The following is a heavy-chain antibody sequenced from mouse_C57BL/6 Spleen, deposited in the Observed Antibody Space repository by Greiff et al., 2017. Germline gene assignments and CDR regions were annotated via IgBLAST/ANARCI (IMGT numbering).Heavy chain of an antibody. V-gene: IGHV6-3*01. CDR2: IRLKSDNYAT. Sequence: EVQLQESGGGLVQPGGSMKLSCVASGFTFSNYWMNWVRQSPEKGLEWVAQIRLKSDNYATHYAESVKGRFTISRDDSKSSVYLQMNNLRAEDTGIYYCTEGIDYDYWGQGTTRTVAS. CDR1: GFTFSNYW. CDR3: TEGIDYDY. J-gene: IGHJ2*01.